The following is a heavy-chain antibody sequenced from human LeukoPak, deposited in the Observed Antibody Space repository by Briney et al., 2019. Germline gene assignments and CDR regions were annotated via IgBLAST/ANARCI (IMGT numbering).Heavy chain of an antibody. CDR2: ISSSSSYI. CDR3: ARGKWGYYYDSSGYHYGFDY. Sequence: GGSLRLSCAASGFTFSSYSMNWVRQAPGKGLEWVSSISSSSSYIYYADSVKGRFTISRDNAKNSLYLQMNSLRAEDTAVYYCARGKWGYYYDSSGYHYGFDYWGQGTLVTVSS. V-gene: IGHV3-21*01. D-gene: IGHD3-22*01. J-gene: IGHJ4*02. CDR1: GFTFSSYS.